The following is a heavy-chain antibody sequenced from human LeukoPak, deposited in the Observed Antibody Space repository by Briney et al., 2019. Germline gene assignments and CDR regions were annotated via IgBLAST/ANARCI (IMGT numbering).Heavy chain of an antibody. Sequence: ASVKVSCKASGYTFTSYAMHWVRQAPGQRLEWMGWINAGNGNTKYSQEFQGRVTITRDTSASTAYMELSSLRSEDMAVYYCAREGYYYDSSGYFPGAFDIWGQGTMVTVSS. J-gene: IGHJ3*02. D-gene: IGHD3-22*01. CDR1: GYTFTSYA. CDR2: INAGNGNT. V-gene: IGHV1-3*03. CDR3: AREGYYYDSSGYFPGAFDI.